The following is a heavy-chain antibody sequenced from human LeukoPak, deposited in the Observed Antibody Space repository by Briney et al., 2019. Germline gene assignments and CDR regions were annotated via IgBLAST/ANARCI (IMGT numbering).Heavy chain of an antibody. V-gene: IGHV3-66*01. D-gene: IGHD6-13*01. CDR2: IYSGGST. J-gene: IGHJ4*02. CDR1: GFTVTSDY. CDR3: ARGGERLAATRY. Sequence: GGSLRLSCAASGFTVTSDYMSWVRQAPGKGLEWVSVIYSGGSTYYSDSVKGRFTISTDNSKNTLYLQMNSLRAEDTAVYYCARGGERLAATRYWGQGTLVTVSS.